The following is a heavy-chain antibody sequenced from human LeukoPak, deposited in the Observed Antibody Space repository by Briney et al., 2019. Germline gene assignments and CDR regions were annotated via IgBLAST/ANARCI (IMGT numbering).Heavy chain of an antibody. V-gene: IGHV4-34*01. CDR2: INHSGRT. J-gene: IGHJ5*02. D-gene: IGHD6-13*01. CDR3: ARTLVTAAAFRGRSNWFDP. CDR1: GGSFSDYY. Sequence: SETLSLTCAVYGGSFSDYYWVWIRQPPGKGLEWIGEINHSGRTNYNPSLKSRVTISVDTSKNQFSLKLSSVTAADTAVYYCARTLVTAAAFRGRSNWFDPWGQGTLVTVSS.